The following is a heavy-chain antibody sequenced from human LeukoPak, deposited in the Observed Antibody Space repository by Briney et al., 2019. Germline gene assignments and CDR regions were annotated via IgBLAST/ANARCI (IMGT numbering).Heavy chain of an antibody. Sequence: SVKVSCKASGGTFSSYAISWVRQAPGQGLEWMGGIIPIFGTANYAQKFQGRVTITADESTSTAYMELSSLRSEDPAVYYCARGGYYYDSSGYYLDYWGQGTLVTVSS. V-gene: IGHV1-69*13. CDR1: GGTFSSYA. CDR2: IIPIFGTA. D-gene: IGHD3-22*01. CDR3: ARGGYYYDSSGYYLDY. J-gene: IGHJ4*02.